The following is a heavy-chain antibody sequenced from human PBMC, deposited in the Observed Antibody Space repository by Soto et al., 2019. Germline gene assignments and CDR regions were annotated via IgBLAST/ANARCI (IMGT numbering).Heavy chain of an antibody. V-gene: IGHV3-30*18. CDR3: AKALTGSSGWPADY. Sequence: QVQLVESGGGVVQPGRSLRLSCAASGFTFSSYGMHWVRQAPGKGLEWVAVISYDGSNKYYADSAKGRFTISRDNSKNTLYLQMNSLRAEDTAVYYCAKALTGSSGWPADYWGQGTLVTVSS. J-gene: IGHJ4*02. CDR2: ISYDGSNK. CDR1: GFTFSSYG. D-gene: IGHD6-19*01.